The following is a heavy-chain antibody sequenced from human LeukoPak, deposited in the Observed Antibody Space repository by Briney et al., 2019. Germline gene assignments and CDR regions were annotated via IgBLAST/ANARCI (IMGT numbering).Heavy chain of an antibody. Sequence: SETLSLTCTVSGGSISSGSYYWSWIRQPAGKGLEWIGRIYTSGSTNYNPSLKSRVTISADTSKNQFSLKLSSVTAADTAVYYCARGSYSIEYWGQGTLVTVSS. D-gene: IGHD1-26*01. V-gene: IGHV4-61*02. CDR3: ARGSYSIEY. J-gene: IGHJ4*02. CDR2: IYTSGST. CDR1: GGSISSGSYY.